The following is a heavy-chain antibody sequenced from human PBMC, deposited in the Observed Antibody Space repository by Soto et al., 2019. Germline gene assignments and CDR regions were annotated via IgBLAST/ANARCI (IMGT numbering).Heavy chain of an antibody. J-gene: IGHJ4*02. CDR1: GYRFTSYW. CDR3: AREPYYYDSSGSYVDY. V-gene: IGHV5-51*01. CDR2: IYPGDSDT. Sequence: GESLKISCQGSGYRFTSYWIGWVRQMPGKGLEWMGIIYPGDSDTRYSPSFQGQVTISADRSISTAYLQWSSLKASDTAMYYCAREPYYYDSSGSYVDYWGQGTLVTVSS. D-gene: IGHD3-22*01.